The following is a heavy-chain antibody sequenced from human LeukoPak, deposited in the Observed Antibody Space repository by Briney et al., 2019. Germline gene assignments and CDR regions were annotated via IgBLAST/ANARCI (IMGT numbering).Heavy chain of an antibody. CDR3: ARAGFTHMDV. J-gene: IGHJ6*03. Sequence: ASVKVSCKASGYTFSSYAMNWVRQATGQGLEWMGWMNPNSGNTGYAQKFQGRVTITRNTSISTAYMELSSLRSEDTAVYYCARAGFTHMDVWGKGTTVTVSS. V-gene: IGHV1-8*03. CDR2: MNPNSGNT. CDR1: GYTFSSYA.